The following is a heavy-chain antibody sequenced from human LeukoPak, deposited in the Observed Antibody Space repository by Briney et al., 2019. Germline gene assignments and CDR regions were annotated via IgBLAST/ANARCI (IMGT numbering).Heavy chain of an antibody. V-gene: IGHV6-1*01. CDR1: GDSVSSNSAA. CDR3: ARDPSSWYSDYFDY. J-gene: IGHJ4*02. CDR2: TYYRSKWYN. D-gene: IGHD6-13*01. Sequence: SQTLSLTFAISGDSVSSNSAAWNWIRQSPSRGLEWLGRTYYRSKWYNDYAVSVKSRMNINPDTSKNQFSLQLNSVTPEDTAVYYCARDPSSWYSDYFDYWGQGTLVTVSS.